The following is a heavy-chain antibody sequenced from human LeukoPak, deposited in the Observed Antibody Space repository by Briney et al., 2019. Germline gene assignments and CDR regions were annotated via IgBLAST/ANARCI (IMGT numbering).Heavy chain of an antibody. D-gene: IGHD6-19*01. J-gene: IGHJ4*02. CDR1: GGSISSSSYY. CDR2: IYYSGST. V-gene: IGHV4-39*01. Sequence: TSETLSLTCTVSGGSISSSSYYWGWIRQPPGKGLEWIGSIYYSGSTYYNPSLKSRVTISVDTSKNQFSLKLSSVTAADTAVYYCARHGAVAGLEEFDYWGQGTLVTVSS. CDR3: ARHGAVAGLEEFDY.